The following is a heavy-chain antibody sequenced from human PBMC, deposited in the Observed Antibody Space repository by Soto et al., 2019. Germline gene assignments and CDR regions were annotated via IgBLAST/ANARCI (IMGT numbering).Heavy chain of an antibody. J-gene: IGHJ5*02. D-gene: IGHD2-21*01. CDR1: GGSIISGGYF. Sequence: QLQLQESGSGLVKPSQTLSLTCAAYGGSIISGGYFWSWIRQPPGKGLEWIGYIYHSGSTCYNPSLQSRVTIAVDWSKNQFSLKLTSVTAADTAVYYCARIPSPWGQGTLVTVSS. CDR2: IYHSGST. CDR3: ARIPSP. V-gene: IGHV4-30-2*01.